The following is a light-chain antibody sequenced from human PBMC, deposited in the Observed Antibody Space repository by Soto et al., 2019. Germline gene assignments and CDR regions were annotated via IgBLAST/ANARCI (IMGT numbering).Light chain of an antibody. CDR3: QQYENLPT. CDR2: DAS. J-gene: IGKJ5*01. Sequence: IQMTQSPSSLSASLGDIVIITCQASQNINNYLNWYQQKPGRAPKLLIYDASNLEAGVPSRFRGSGSGTDFTFTISRLQPEDIATYYCQQYENLPTFGQGTRLEI. V-gene: IGKV1-33*01. CDR1: QNINNY.